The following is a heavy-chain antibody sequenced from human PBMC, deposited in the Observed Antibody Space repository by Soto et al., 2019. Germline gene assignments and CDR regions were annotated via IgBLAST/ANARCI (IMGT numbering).Heavy chain of an antibody. V-gene: IGHV3-48*04. D-gene: IGHD3-22*01. J-gene: IGHJ6*02. CDR3: ARYDSFGYYWPYYYYVIDF. CDR2: ISSSSFSI. CDR1: GFTFSDYD. Sequence: PGGSLRLACAASGFTFSDYDMNWVRQAPGKGLEWVSYISSSSFSIYYADSAKGRFTISRDNAKNSLYLQMNSLRAEDTAVYYCARYDSFGYYWPYYYYVIDFWGQGSSDTGSS.